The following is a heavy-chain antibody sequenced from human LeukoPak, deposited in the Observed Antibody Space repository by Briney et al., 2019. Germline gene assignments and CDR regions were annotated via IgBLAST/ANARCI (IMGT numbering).Heavy chain of an antibody. CDR3: AKAYYYDSSGYYYLGY. J-gene: IGHJ4*02. D-gene: IGHD3-22*01. V-gene: IGHV3-30*18. CDR1: GFTFSNYG. Sequence: GGSLRLSCAASGFTFSNYGMHWVRQAPGKGLEWVAVISDDGSNKFYADSVKGRFIISRDNSKNTLYMQMNSLRAEDTAVYYCAKAYYYDSSGYYYLGYWGQGTLVTVSP. CDR2: ISDDGSNK.